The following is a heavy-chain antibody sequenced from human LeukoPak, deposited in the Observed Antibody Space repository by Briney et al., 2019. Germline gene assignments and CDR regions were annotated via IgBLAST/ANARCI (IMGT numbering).Heavy chain of an antibody. J-gene: IGHJ4*02. D-gene: IGHD1-26*01. CDR2: IKQDGSEK. Sequence: GGSLRLSCAASGFIFNNYFMNWVRQAPGKGLEWVANIKQDGSEKYYVDSGKGRFTISRDNAQNSLYLQMNSLRAEDTAVYYCARERGSGSPGDYWGQGALVTVSS. CDR1: GFIFNNYF. CDR3: ARERGSGSPGDY. V-gene: IGHV3-7*03.